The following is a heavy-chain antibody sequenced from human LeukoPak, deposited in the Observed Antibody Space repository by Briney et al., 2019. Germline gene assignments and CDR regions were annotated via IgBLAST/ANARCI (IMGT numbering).Heavy chain of an antibody. CDR3: ARDRVRSTVTTGGY. J-gene: IGHJ4*02. Sequence: ASVKVSCKASGYTLTSNILHWVRQPPGQGLEWMGIINPSGGSTSYAQKFQGRVTMTRDMSTSTVYMELSSLRSEDTAVYYCARDRVRSTVTTGGYWGQGTLVTVSS. CDR1: GYTLTSNI. CDR2: INPSGGST. V-gene: IGHV1-46*01. D-gene: IGHD4-17*01.